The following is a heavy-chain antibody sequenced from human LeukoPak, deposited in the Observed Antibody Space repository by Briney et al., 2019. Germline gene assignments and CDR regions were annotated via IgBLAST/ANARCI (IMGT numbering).Heavy chain of an antibody. CDR2: INHSGST. CDR3: ASGHYDFWSGKYNWFDP. Sequence: SETLSLTCAVYGGSFSGYYWSWIRQPPGKGLEWIGEINHSGSTNYNPSLKSRVTISVDTSKNQFSLKLSSVTAADTAVYYCASGHYDFWSGKYNWFDPWGQGALVTVPS. CDR1: GGSFSGYY. V-gene: IGHV4-34*01. J-gene: IGHJ5*02. D-gene: IGHD3-3*01.